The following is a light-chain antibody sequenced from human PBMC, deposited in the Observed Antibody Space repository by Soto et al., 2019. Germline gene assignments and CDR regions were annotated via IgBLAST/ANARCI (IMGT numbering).Light chain of an antibody. V-gene: IGKV3-15*01. CDR1: QSVSSN. J-gene: IGKJ2*01. CDR2: GAS. Sequence: EIVMTQSPATRSVSPGERATLSCRASQSVSSNLAWYQQKPGQAPRLLIYGASTRATGIPARFSGSGSGTEFTLTISSLQSVDFAVYYCQQYNNWPPYTFGQGTKLEIK. CDR3: QQYNNWPPYT.